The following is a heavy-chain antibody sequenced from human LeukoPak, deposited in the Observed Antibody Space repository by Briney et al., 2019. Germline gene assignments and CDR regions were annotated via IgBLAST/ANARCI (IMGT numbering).Heavy chain of an antibody. V-gene: IGHV3-23*01. CDR2: ISGSGGST. CDR1: GFTFSSYA. Sequence: GGSLRLSCAASGFTFSSYAMSWVRQAPGKGLEWVSAISGSGGSTYYADSVKGRFTISRDNSKNTLYLQMNGLRAEDTAVYYCAKDGQSGYSYGGGQGTLVTVSS. D-gene: IGHD5-18*01. CDR3: AKDGQSGYSYG. J-gene: IGHJ4*02.